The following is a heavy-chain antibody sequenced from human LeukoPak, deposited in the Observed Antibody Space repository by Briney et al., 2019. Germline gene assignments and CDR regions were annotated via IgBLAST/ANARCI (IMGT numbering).Heavy chain of an antibody. CDR3: ARDWDGFDE. D-gene: IGHD1-26*01. CDR1: GFTFSSYG. CDR2: IYGRGNGP. V-gene: IGHV3-23*01. Sequence: GGSLTLSCAVSGFTFSSYGMSWVRQAPGKGLDWVSGIYGRGNGPSYADSVKGRFTISRDNSKNTLYLQMNSLRAEDTAVYYCARDWDGFDEWGQGTLVTVSS. J-gene: IGHJ4*02.